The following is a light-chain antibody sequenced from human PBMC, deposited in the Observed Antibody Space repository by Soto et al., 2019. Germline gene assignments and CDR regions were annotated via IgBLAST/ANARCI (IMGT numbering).Light chain of an antibody. CDR2: GTS. J-gene: IGKJ1*01. CDR3: QQPHSPPP. V-gene: IGKV3-20*01. Sequence: DIALTQSQGTLSLSPGERATLSCRASQSVNSNYLAWYQQNPGQAPRLLIYGTSSRAPGIPDSFSGSGSGTDFTLSISRQPQDDFAVYYRQQPHSPPPFGQGTKVDI. CDR1: QSVNSNY.